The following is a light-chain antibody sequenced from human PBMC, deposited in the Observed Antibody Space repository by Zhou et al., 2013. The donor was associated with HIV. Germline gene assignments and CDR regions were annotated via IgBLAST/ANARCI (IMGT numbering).Light chain of an antibody. Sequence: EIVLTQSPVTLSLSPGERATLSCRASQSLSSYLAWYQQKPGQAPRLLIHDATNRATGIPARFSGSGSGTDFTLTISSLEPEDSAMYYCQQYGSLPITFGQGTRLEIK. J-gene: IGKJ5*01. CDR1: QSLSSY. V-gene: IGKV3-11*01. CDR2: DAT. CDR3: QQYGSLPIT.